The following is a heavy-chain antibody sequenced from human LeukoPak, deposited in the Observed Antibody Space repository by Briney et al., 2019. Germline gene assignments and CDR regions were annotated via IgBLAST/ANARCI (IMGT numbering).Heavy chain of an antibody. CDR2: ISGSGGST. CDR3: AKDHYYDYVWGGTY. V-gene: IGHV3-23*01. J-gene: IGHJ4*02. D-gene: IGHD3-16*01. CDR1: GFTFSSYA. Sequence: PGGSLRLSCAASGFTFSSYAMSWVRQAPGKGLEWVSAISGSGGSTYYADSVKGRFTISRDNSKNTLYLQMNSLRAEDTAVYYCAKDHYYDYVWGGTYWGQGTLVTVSS.